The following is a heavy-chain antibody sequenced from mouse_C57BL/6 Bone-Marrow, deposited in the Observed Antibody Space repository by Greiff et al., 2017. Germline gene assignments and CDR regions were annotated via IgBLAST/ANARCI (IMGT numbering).Heavy chain of an antibody. Sequence: EVQLMESGGDLVKPGGSLKLSCAASGFTFSTYGMSWVRQTPDKRLEWVATISSGGSYTYYPDNVKGRFTISRDNAKNTLYLQMSSLESEDTALYSCFVAPCDYWGQGTPLTVSS. V-gene: IGHV5-6*01. CDR2: ISSGGSYT. J-gene: IGHJ2*01. CDR3: FVAPCDY. CDR1: GFTFSTYG.